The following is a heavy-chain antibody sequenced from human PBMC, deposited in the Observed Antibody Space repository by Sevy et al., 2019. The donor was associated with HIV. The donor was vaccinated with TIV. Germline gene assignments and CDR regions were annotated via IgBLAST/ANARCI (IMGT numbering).Heavy chain of an antibody. CDR2: ISYDGSNK. J-gene: IGHJ4*02. CDR3: ARDFATMAVAGSCVY. Sequence: GGSLRLSCAASGFTFSSYAMHWVRQAPGKGLEWVAVISYDGSNKYYADSVKGRFTISRDNSKNTLHLQMNSLRAEDTAVYYCARDFATMAVAGSCVYWGQGTLVTVSS. CDR1: GFTFSSYA. V-gene: IGHV3-30-3*01. D-gene: IGHD6-19*01.